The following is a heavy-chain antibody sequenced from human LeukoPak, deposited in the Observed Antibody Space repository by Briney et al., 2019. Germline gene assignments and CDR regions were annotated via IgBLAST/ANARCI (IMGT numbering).Heavy chain of an antibody. CDR3: ARSRGYSGSYSLEY. J-gene: IGHJ4*02. D-gene: IGHD1-26*01. CDR1: GGSISSYY. Sequence: PSQTLSLTCTVSGGSISSYYWSWIRQPPGKGLEWIGYIYYSGSTNYNPSLKSRVTISVDTSKNQFSLKLSSVTAADTAVYYCARSRGYSGSYSLEYWGQGTLVTVSS. CDR2: IYYSGST. V-gene: IGHV4-59*01.